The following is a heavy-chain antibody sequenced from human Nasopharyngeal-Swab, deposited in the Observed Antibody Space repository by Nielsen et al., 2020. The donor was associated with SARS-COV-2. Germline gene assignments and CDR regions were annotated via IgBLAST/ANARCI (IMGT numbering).Heavy chain of an antibody. CDR2: MDYSGST. V-gene: IGHV4-30-2*01. J-gene: IGHJ4*02. CDR1: GGSISGDGHS. CDR3: ASSLGSYYDSSGYYVGPLDF. Sequence: SETLSLTCAVSGGSISGDGHSWNWVRQPPGKGLEWIGYMDYSGSTDYNPSLKSRVTISVDRSKNLFSLKLTSVTAADTAVYYCASSLGSYYDSSGYYVGPLDFWGQGTLVTVSS. D-gene: IGHD3-22*01.